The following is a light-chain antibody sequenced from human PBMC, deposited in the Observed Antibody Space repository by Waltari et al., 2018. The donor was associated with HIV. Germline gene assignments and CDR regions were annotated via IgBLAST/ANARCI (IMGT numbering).Light chain of an antibody. CDR1: KLGNKY. V-gene: IGLV3-1*01. J-gene: IGLJ2*01. Sequence: SYEVTQPPSVSVSPGQTASITCSGHKLGNKYPAWYQQKPGQSPVLVIYEDNKRRPGTPERFSGSNSGDTATLTISGTQAMDEADYYCQAWDSSTVVFGGGTRLTVL. CDR3: QAWDSSTVV. CDR2: EDN.